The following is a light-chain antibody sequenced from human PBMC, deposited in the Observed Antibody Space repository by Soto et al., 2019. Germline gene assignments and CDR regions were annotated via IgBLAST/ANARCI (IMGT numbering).Light chain of an antibody. CDR1: QSVSSTY. Sequence: EIVLTQSPGTLSLSPGERATLSCRASQSVSSTYLAWYQQKPGQAPRLLIYGASSRATGIPDRFSGSGSGKVFTLTISRLEPEDFAVYYCQQYSSSGYTFGQGTKLEIK. CDR3: QQYSSSGYT. J-gene: IGKJ2*01. CDR2: GAS. V-gene: IGKV3-20*01.